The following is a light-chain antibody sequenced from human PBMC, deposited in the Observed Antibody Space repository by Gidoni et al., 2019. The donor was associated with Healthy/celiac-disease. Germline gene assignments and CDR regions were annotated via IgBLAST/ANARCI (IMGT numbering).Light chain of an antibody. CDR2: GAS. Sequence: EIVMTQSPATLSVSPGERATLSCRASQSVSSNLAWYQQKPGQAPRLLIYGASTRVTGIPARFSGSGSGTEFTLTISSLQSEDFAVYYCQQYNNWQFTFGGGTKVEIK. CDR1: QSVSSN. V-gene: IGKV3-15*01. CDR3: QQYNNWQFT. J-gene: IGKJ4*01.